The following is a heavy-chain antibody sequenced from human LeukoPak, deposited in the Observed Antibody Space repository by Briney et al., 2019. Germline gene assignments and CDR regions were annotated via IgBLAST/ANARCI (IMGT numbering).Heavy chain of an antibody. Sequence: SETLSLTCTVSGGSISSSSYYWGWIRQPPGKGLEWIGSIYYSGSTYYNASLQSRVTISIETSKNQISLRLNSVTAADTAIYYCAKSGGYGLIDYWGQGTLVTVSS. CDR1: GGSISSSSYY. V-gene: IGHV4-39*01. D-gene: IGHD1-26*01. J-gene: IGHJ4*02. CDR2: IYYSGST. CDR3: AKSGGYGLIDY.